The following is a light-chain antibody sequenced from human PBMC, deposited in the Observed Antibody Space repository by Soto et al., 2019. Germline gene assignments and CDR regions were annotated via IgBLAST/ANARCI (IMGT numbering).Light chain of an antibody. Sequence: DIQMIQSPSTLSASEGDRVTITCRASQSISSGLAWYQQKPGTAPKLLIYKASSLQSGVPSRFSGSGSGTEFTLTISSLQPDDFATYYCQQYSSYPYTFGQGTKLEIK. CDR1: QSISSG. J-gene: IGKJ2*01. V-gene: IGKV1-5*03. CDR3: QQYSSYPYT. CDR2: KAS.